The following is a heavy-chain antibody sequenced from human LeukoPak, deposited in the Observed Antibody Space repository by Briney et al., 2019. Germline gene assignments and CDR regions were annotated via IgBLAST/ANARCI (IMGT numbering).Heavy chain of an antibody. CDR2: IYTSGST. D-gene: IGHD4-17*01. CDR3: ARDQGYGDYIYDS. V-gene: IGHV4-61*02. J-gene: IGHJ5*02. CDR1: GGSISSGSYY. Sequence: SETLSLTCTVSGGSISSGSYYWSWIRQPAGKGLEWIGRIYTSGSTNYNPYLKSRITISVDTSKNQFSLKLTSVTAADTAVYYCARDQGYGDYIYDSWGQGTLVTVSS.